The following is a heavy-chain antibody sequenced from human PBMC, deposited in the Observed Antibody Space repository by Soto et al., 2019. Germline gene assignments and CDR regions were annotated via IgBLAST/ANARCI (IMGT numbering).Heavy chain of an antibody. V-gene: IGHV4-59*08. CDR3: ARRGIYCSSTSCYSQYYYYMDV. J-gene: IGHJ6*03. Sequence: SETLSLTCTVSGGSISSYYWSWIRQPPGKGLEWIGYIYYSGSTNYNPSLKSRVTISVDTSKNQFSLKLSSVTAAETAVYYCARRGIYCSSTSCYSQYYYYMDVWGKGTTVTVSS. CDR2: IYYSGST. D-gene: IGHD2-2*01. CDR1: GGSISSYY.